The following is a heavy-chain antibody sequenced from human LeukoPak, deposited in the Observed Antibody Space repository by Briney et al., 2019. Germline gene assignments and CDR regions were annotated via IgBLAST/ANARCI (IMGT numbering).Heavy chain of an antibody. V-gene: IGHV4-30-2*05. D-gene: IGHD6-19*01. Sequence: SETLSLTCTVSGGSISSGGYYWSWIRQPPGKGLGWIGYIYHSGSTYYNPSLESRVTISVDTSKNQFSLRLNSVTAADTAVYYCARDRLDNGWSTLDSWGRGTLVTVSS. J-gene: IGHJ4*02. CDR1: GGSISSGGYY. CDR2: IYHSGST. CDR3: ARDRLDNGWSTLDS.